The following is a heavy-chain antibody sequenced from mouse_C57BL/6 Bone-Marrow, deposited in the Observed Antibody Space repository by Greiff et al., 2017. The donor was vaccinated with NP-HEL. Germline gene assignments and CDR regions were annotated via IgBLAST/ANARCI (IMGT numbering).Heavy chain of an antibody. CDR1: GYTFTSYW. D-gene: IGHD1-1*02. CDR3: ASTASTFGGSYHGIRYAMDY. V-gene: IGHV1-55*01. J-gene: IGHJ4*01. CDR2: IYPGSGST. Sequence: QVQLQQPGAELVKPGASVKMSCKASGYTFTSYWITWVKQRPGQGLEWIGDIYPGSGSTNYNEKFKSKATLTVDTSSSTAYMQLSSLTSEDSAVYYCASTASTFGGSYHGIRYAMDYWGQGTSVTVSS.